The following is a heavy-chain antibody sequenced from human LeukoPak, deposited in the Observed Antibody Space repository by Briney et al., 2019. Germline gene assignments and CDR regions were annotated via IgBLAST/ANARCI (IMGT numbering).Heavy chain of an antibody. Sequence: ASVKVSCKASGYTFTSYGISWVRQAPGQGLEWMGWISAYNGNTNYAQKLQGRVTMTTDTSTSTAYMELRSLRTDDPAVYYCARDFVRFGELPSLPWFDPWGQGTLVTVSS. D-gene: IGHD3-10*01. CDR2: ISAYNGNT. CDR1: GYTFTSYG. V-gene: IGHV1-18*04. CDR3: ARDFVRFGELPSLPWFDP. J-gene: IGHJ5*02.